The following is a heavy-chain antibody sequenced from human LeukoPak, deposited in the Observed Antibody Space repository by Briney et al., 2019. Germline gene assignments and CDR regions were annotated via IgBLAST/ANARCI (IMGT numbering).Heavy chain of an antibody. CDR1: GFTFSSYA. D-gene: IGHD5-12*01. CDR3: SRNSGTLTGWPFDI. Sequence: PGGSLRLSCAASGFTFSSYAMSWLRQAPGKGLVWVGFIRTKTYSQTTEYAASVKGRFTISRDDSTSIAYLQMNSLKTEDTAVYYCSRNSGTLTGWPFDIWGQGTMVTVSS. CDR2: IRTKTYSQTT. V-gene: IGHV3-49*03. J-gene: IGHJ3*02.